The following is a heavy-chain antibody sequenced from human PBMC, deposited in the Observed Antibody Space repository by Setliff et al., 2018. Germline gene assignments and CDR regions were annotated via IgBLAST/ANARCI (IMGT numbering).Heavy chain of an antibody. V-gene: IGHV4-61*02. Sequence: SSETLSLTCTVSGGSISSGHYYWNWIRQPAGKGLEWIGRIYPSGGTNYNPSLKSRVTISVDTSKNQFSLKLSSVTAADTAVYYCRLWSHNYQNDYWGQGTLVTVSS. J-gene: IGHJ4*02. D-gene: IGHD3-16*01. CDR1: GGSISSGHYY. CDR2: IYPSGGT. CDR3: RLWSHNYQNDY.